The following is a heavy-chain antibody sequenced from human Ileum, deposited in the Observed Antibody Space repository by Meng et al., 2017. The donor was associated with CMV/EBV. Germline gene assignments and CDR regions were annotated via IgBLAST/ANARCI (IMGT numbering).Heavy chain of an antibody. V-gene: IGHV4-4*07. J-gene: IGHJ4*02. Sequence: QVPRQESGPGLVKPSETLSLTCTVSGGSIRNYYWSLIRQPAGKGLEWIGRIYTGGSPNYNPSLYSRVTMSLDTSKNQFSLKLNSVTAADTAVYYCARLNYYDSREFDYWGQGTLVTVSS. CDR2: IYTGGSP. CDR3: ARLNYYDSREFDY. D-gene: IGHD3-22*01. CDR1: GGSIRNYY.